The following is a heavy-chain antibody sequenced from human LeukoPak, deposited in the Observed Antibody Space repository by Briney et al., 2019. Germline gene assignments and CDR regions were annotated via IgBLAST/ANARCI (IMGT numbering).Heavy chain of an antibody. Sequence: GTSLRLSCAASGFSFSTYGMHWVRQAPGKGLEWVAAAQGDGRVQYYADSVKGRFTISKDISKSTLYVQMNSLRAEDTAVYYCATGGGFYYGHWGQGTLVTVSS. CDR2: AQGDGRVQ. CDR3: ATGGGFYYGH. V-gene: IGHV3-33*01. J-gene: IGHJ4*02. CDR1: GFSFSTYG. D-gene: IGHD3-22*01.